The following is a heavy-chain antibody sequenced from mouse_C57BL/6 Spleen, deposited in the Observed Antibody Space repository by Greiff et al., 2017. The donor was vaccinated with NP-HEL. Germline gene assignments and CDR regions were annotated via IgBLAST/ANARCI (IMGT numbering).Heavy chain of an antibody. V-gene: IGHV1-50*01. D-gene: IGHD1-1*01. CDR3: ARGRGYYYGSY. J-gene: IGHJ3*01. CDR1: GYTFTSYW. CDR2: IDPSDSYT. Sequence: QVQLQQPGAELVKPGASVKLSCKASGYTFTSYWMQWVKQRPGQGLEWIGEIDPSDSYTNYNQKFKGKATLTVDTSSSTAYMQLSSLTSEDSAVYYCARGRGYYYGSYWGQGTLVTVSA.